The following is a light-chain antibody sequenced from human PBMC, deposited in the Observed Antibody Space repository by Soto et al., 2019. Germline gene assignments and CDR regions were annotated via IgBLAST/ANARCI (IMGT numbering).Light chain of an antibody. J-gene: IGKJ3*01. V-gene: IGKV3-15*01. CDR1: QSVSSN. Sequence: EIVMTQSPATLSVSPGESATLACRASQSVSSNLAWYQQKPGQAPRLLIYGASTRATGIPARFSGSGSGTEFTLTISSLQSEDFAVYYCQQYNNWPPFTFGPGTKLDIK. CDR2: GAS. CDR3: QQYNNWPPFT.